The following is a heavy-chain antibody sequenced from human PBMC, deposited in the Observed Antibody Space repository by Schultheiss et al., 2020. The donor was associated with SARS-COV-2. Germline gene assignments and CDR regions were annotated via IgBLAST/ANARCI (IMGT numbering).Heavy chain of an antibody. CDR1: GGSFSGYY. V-gene: IGHV4-59*08. J-gene: IGHJ4*02. Sequence: SETLSLTCAVYGGSFSGYYWSWIRQPPGKGLEWIGYIYYSGSTNYNPSLKSRVTISVDTSKNQFSLKLSSVTAADTAVYYCARTRGTYSSGSSYYFDYWGQGTLVTVSS. CDR2: IYYSGST. D-gene: IGHD6-19*01. CDR3: ARTRGTYSSGSSYYFDY.